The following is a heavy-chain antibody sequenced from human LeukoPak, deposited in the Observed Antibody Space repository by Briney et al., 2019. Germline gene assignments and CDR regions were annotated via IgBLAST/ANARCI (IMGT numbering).Heavy chain of an antibody. J-gene: IGHJ4*02. CDR2: INHSGSS. CDR1: GGSFSGYY. V-gene: IGHV4-34*01. D-gene: IGHD3-10*01. Sequence: SETLSLTCAVYGGSFSGYYWSWIRQPPGKGLEWIGEINHSGSSNYNPSLKSRVTISLDTSKNQFSLKLSSVTAADTAVYYCARGTKTMIRGASHWGQGTLVTVSS. CDR3: ARGTKTMIRGASH.